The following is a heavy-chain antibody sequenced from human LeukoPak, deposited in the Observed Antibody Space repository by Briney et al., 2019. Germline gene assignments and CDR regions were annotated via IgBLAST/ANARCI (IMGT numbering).Heavy chain of an antibody. V-gene: IGHV4-61*02. CDR3: ARGGRDRPDAFDI. Sequence: PSETLSLTCTVSGGSISSGSYYWSWIRQPAGKGLEWIGRIYTSGSTNYNPSLKSRVTISVDTSKNQFSLKLSSVTAADTAVYYCARGGRDRPDAFDIWGQGTMVTVSS. D-gene: IGHD1-26*01. CDR2: IYTSGST. J-gene: IGHJ3*02. CDR1: GGSISSGSYY.